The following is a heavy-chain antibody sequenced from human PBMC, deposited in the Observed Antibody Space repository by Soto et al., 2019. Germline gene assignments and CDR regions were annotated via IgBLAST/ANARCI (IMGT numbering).Heavy chain of an antibody. CDR2: IYYSGST. V-gene: IGHV4-59*01. Sequence: SETLSLTCTVSGGSISSYYWSWIRQPPGKGLEWIGYIYYSGSTNYNPSFKSRVTISVDTSKNQFSLKLSSVTAADTAVYYCARDGLVVPAAIPSKSWAYFDYWGQGTLVTVSS. D-gene: IGHD2-2*02. J-gene: IGHJ4*02. CDR3: ARDGLVVPAAIPSKSWAYFDY. CDR1: GGSISSYY.